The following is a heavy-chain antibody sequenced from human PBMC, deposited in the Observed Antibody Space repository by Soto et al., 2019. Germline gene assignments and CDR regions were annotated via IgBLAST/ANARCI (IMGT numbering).Heavy chain of an antibody. CDR2: INAGNGNT. Sequence: ASVKVSCKASGYTFTSYARHWGRQAPGQRLEWMGWINAGNGNTKYSQKFQGRVTITRDTSASTAYMELSSLRSEDTAVYYCARGPYYYGMDVWGQGTTVTVSS. V-gene: IGHV1-3*01. CDR1: GYTFTSYA. CDR3: ARGPYYYGMDV. J-gene: IGHJ6*02.